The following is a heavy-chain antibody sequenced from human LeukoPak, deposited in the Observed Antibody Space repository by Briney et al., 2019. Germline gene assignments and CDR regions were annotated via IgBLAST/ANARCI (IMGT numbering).Heavy chain of an antibody. J-gene: IGHJ3*02. Sequence: GGSLRLSCAASGFTFRHYYMNWVRLAPGKGLAWVANIREDGSDDTYEASVKGRFTISRDNARNSLFLQMNSLRAEDTAVYYCARDPDDRSGLDAFETWGQGTKVTVS. CDR2: IREDGSDD. D-gene: IGHD3-22*01. V-gene: IGHV3-7*03. CDR1: GFTFRHYY. CDR3: ARDPDDRSGLDAFET.